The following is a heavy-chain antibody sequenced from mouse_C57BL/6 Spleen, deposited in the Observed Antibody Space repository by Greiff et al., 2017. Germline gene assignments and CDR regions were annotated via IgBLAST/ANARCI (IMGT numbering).Heavy chain of an antibody. J-gene: IGHJ4*01. CDR1: GFSFTSYG. D-gene: IGHD2-12*01. Sequence: VMLVESGPGLVQPSQCLSITCTVSGFSFTSYGVHWVRQSPGKGLEWLGVVWSGGSTDYNAAFISSLSISKDNSKSHVFLKMNSLQADDTAIYYCARNNSYYVRDAMDYWGQGTSVTVSS. V-gene: IGHV2-2*01. CDR3: ARNNSYYVRDAMDY. CDR2: VWSGGST.